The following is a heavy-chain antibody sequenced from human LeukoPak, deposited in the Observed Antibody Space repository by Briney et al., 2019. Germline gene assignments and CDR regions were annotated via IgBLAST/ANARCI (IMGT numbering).Heavy chain of an antibody. D-gene: IGHD6-13*01. Sequence: GESLKISCKGSGYSFPTYWIGWVRQMPGKGLEWMGIIYPGDSDARYSPSFQGQVTISADKSINTAYLQWSNLKASDTAMYYCARRGPIAAVGYYFDYWGQGTLVTVSS. CDR2: IYPGDSDA. CDR1: GYSFPTYW. CDR3: ARRGPIAAVGYYFDY. J-gene: IGHJ4*02. V-gene: IGHV5-51*01.